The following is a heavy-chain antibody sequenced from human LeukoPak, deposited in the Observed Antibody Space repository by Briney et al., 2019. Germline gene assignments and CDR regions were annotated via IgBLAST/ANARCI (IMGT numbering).Heavy chain of an antibody. Sequence: SETLSLTCTVSGGSISSYYWSWIRQPPGKGLEWIGYIYYSGSTNYNPSLKGRVTISVDTSKNQFSLKLSSVTAADTAVYYCARGSIVVVPAVREYYYYGMDVWGQGTTVTVSS. D-gene: IGHD2-2*01. CDR1: GGSISSYY. CDR3: ARGSIVVVPAVREYYYYGMDV. CDR2: IYYSGST. V-gene: IGHV4-59*01. J-gene: IGHJ6*02.